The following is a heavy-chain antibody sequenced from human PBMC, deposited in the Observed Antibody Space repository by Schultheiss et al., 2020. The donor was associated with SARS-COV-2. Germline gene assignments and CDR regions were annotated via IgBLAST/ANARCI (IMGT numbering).Heavy chain of an antibody. V-gene: IGHV4-59*01. J-gene: IGHJ4*02. CDR1: GGSISSYY. D-gene: IGHD3-10*01. CDR3: ARLYYNGSGTIDY. CDR2: IYYSGST. Sequence: SETLSLTCTVSGGSISSYYWSWIRQPPGKGLEWIGYIYYSGSTNYNPSLKSRVTISVDTSKNQFSLKLSSVTAADTAVYYCARLYYNGSGTIDYWGQGTLVTVSS.